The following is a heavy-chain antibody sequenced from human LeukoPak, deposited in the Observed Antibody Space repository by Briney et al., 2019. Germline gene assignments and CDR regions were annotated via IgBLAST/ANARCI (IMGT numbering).Heavy chain of an antibody. D-gene: IGHD3-10*01. Sequence: GGSLRLSCAASGFTFDDAWMSWVRQAPGKGLEWLGRIRSKADGGTTDYATPVKGRFTFSRDDSKSTLYLQMNSLKTEDTAVYYCTTLGSDDYWGQGTLVTVSS. CDR1: GFTFDDAW. CDR3: TTLGSDDY. J-gene: IGHJ4*02. V-gene: IGHV3-15*01. CDR2: IRSKADGGTT.